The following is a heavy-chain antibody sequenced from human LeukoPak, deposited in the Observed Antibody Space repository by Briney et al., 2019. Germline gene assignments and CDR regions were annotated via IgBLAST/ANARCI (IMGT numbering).Heavy chain of an antibody. V-gene: IGHV4-4*02. CDR2: IYHSGST. CDR1: GGSISSNNW. Sequence: SGTLSLTCAVSGGSISSNNWWSWVRQPPGKGLEWIGEIYHSGSTNYNPSLKSRVTISVDKSKNQFSLKLSSVTAADTAVYYCARFGSSGYCSGGSCGQWGQGTLVTVSS. J-gene: IGHJ4*02. D-gene: IGHD2-15*01. CDR3: ARFGSSGYCSGGSCGQ.